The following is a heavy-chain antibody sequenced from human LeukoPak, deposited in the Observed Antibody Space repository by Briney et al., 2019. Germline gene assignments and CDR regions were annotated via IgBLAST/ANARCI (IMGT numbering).Heavy chain of an antibody. Sequence: GGSLRLSCAASGFTFSSYAMHWVRQAPGKGLEWVAVISYDGSNKKYADSVKGRFTISRDNSRNTLYLQMNSLRAEDTAVYYCAKGGGTGYSSSWFSNWGQGTLVTVSS. CDR3: AKGGGTGYSSSWFSN. J-gene: IGHJ4*02. CDR1: GFTFSSYA. CDR2: ISYDGSNK. D-gene: IGHD6-13*01. V-gene: IGHV3-30*04.